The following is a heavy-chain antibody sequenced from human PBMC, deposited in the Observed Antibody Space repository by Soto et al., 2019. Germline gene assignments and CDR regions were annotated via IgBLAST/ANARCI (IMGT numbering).Heavy chain of an antibody. V-gene: IGHV2-5*02. J-gene: IGHJ4*02. CDR1: GFSLTTSGVA. CDR3: ALRDRASEGLFDH. Sequence: QITLKESGPTLVKPTQTLTLTCTFSGFSLTTSGVAVGWIRQPPGKALEWLSVIYWDDDKRSSPSLRNRLTITKDTSKNQVVLTMTNLDPVDTATYYCALRDRASEGLFDHWGQGILVTVSS. CDR2: IYWDDDK.